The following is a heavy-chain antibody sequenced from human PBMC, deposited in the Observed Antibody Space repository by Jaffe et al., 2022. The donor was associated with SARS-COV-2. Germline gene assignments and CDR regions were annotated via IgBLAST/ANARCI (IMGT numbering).Heavy chain of an antibody. Sequence: QVQLQESGPGLVKPSQTLSLTCTVSGGSISSGSYYWSWIRQPAGKGLEWIGRIYTSGSTNYNPSLKSRVTISVDTSKNQFSLKLSSVTAADTAVYYCARGEVATFYYYYGMDVWGQGTTVTVSS. CDR2: IYTSGST. CDR3: ARGEVATFYYYYGMDV. CDR1: GGSISSGSYY. D-gene: IGHD5-12*01. V-gene: IGHV4-61*02. J-gene: IGHJ6*02.